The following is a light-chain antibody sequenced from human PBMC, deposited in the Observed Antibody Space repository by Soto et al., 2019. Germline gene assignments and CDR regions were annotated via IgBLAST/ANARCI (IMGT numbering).Light chain of an antibody. CDR3: QVWDTSPDHVI. CDR1: DIEARV. CDR2: DDS. Sequence: SYELTQAPSMSVAPGQTATITCGGNDIEARVVHWYQQEPGQAPVLVVFDDSVRPSGIPERFSGASSGNTATLTITRVEAGDEADYYCQVWDTSPDHVIFGGGTQLTVL. J-gene: IGLJ2*01. V-gene: IGLV3-21*02.